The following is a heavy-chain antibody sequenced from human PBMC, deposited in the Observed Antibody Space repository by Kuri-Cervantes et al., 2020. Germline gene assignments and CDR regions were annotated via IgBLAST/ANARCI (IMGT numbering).Heavy chain of an antibody. CDR1: AFIISDYW. CDR2: INSGGGGT. CDR3: ASDEAVAGTPRFDY. V-gene: IGHV3-74*01. Sequence: GESLKISCAASAFIISDYWMHWVRQTPGKGLVWVSRINSGGGGTDYADSVKGRFTISRDNAKNTLFLQMNSLRAEDTAVYYCASDEAVAGTPRFDYWGQGTLVTVSS. J-gene: IGHJ4*02. D-gene: IGHD6-19*01.